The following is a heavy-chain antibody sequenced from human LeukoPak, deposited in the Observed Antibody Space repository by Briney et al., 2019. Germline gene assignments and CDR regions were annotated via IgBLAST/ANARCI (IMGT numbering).Heavy chain of an antibody. CDR1: GCTFSSHN. CDR2: IGTDGSYI. V-gene: IGHV3-21*01. J-gene: IGHJ3*02. D-gene: IGHD5/OR15-5a*01. Sequence: GGTLRLTCAASGCTFSSHNMNWIRQAPMKGLEWVSSIGTDGSYIYYADSVQGRFTISRDNAKNSLYLQMNSLTAEDTAVYYCARKMKTGDSVGTFDSWGQGTMVTVSS. CDR3: ARKMKTGDSVGTFDS.